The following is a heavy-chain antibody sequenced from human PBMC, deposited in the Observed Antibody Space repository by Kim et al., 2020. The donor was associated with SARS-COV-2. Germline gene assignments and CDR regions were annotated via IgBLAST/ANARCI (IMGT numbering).Heavy chain of an antibody. V-gene: IGHV3-23*01. J-gene: IGHJ6*01. CDR3: AKDIVVVVAATRYYYYYGMDV. D-gene: IGHD2-15*01. CDR2: ISGSGGST. Sequence: GGSLRLSCAASGFTFSSYAMSWVRQAPGKGLEWVSAISGSGGSTYYADSVKGRFTISRDNSKNTLYLQMNSLRAEDTAVYYCAKDIVVVVAATRYYYYYGMDVWGQGTTVTVSS. CDR1: GFTFSSYA.